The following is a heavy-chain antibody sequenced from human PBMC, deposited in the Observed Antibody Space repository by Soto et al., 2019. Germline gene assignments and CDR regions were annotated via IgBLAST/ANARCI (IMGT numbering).Heavy chain of an antibody. D-gene: IGHD2-15*01. CDR3: ARTGYCSGGSCRDAFDI. CDR2: IWYDGSNK. V-gene: IGHV3-33*01. CDR1: GFTFSSYG. J-gene: IGHJ3*02. Sequence: GGSLRLSCAASGFTFSSYGMHWVRQAPGKGLEWVAVIWYDGSNKYYADSVKGRFTMSRDNSKNTLYLQMNSLRAEDTAVYYCARTGYCSGGSCRDAFDIWGQGTMVTVSS.